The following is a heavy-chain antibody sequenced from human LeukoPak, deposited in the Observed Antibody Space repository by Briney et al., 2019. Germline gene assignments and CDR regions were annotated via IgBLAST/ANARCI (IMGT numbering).Heavy chain of an antibody. D-gene: IGHD2-15*01. V-gene: IGHV1-2*02. CDR1: GYTFTGYY. CDR2: INPNSGGT. CDR3: ARDGDCSGGSCYIED. Sequence: GASVTVSCTASGYTFTGYYMHWVRQAPGQGLEWMGWINPNSGGTNYAQKFQGRVTMTRDTSISTAYMELSRLRSDDTAVYYCARDGDCSGGSCYIEDWGQGTLVTVSS. J-gene: IGHJ4*02.